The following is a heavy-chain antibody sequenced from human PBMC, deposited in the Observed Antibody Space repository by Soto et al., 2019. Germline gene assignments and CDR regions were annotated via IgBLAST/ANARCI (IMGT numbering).Heavy chain of an antibody. CDR2: IIPILGIA. D-gene: IGHD6-19*01. J-gene: IGHJ1*01. V-gene: IGHV1-69*02. Sequence: QVQLVQSGAEVKKPGSSVKVSCKASGGTFSSYTISWVRQAPGQGLEWMGRIIPILGIANYAQKFQGRVTITADKSTSTAYRELSSLRSEDTAVYYCARALAVAASEYFQHWGQGSLVTVSS. CDR1: GGTFSSYT. CDR3: ARALAVAASEYFQH.